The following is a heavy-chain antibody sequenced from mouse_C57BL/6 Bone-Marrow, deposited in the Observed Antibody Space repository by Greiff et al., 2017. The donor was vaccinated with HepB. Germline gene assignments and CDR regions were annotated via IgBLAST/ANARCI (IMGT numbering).Heavy chain of an antibody. D-gene: IGHD1-1*01. CDR3: ARGYYYGSSYWYFDV. CDR2: INPYNGGT. V-gene: IGHV1-19*01. CDR1: GYTFTDYY. Sequence: VQLQQSGPVLVKPGASVKMSCKASGYTFTDYYMNWVKQSHGKSLEWIGVINPYNGGTSSNQKFKGKATLTVDKSSSTAYMELNSLTSEDSAVYYCARGYYYGSSYWYFDVWGTGTTVTVSS. J-gene: IGHJ1*03.